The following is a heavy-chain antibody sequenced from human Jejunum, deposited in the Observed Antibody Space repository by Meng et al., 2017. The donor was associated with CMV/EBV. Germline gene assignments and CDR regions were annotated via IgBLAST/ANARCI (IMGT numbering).Heavy chain of an antibody. Sequence: EVELLESGGGLVRPGGSLRVSCTAYGFNSSNYAMNWVRQAPGKGLEWVSSMRGSGGNIFYADSVKGRFRISRDNSKNTVYLQMNSLRDDDTGVYYCAKDRSADILTDFDYWGQGTLVTVSS. V-gene: IGHV3-23*01. CDR3: AKDRSADILTDFDY. CDR2: MRGSGGNI. J-gene: IGHJ4*02. CDR1: GFNSSNYA. D-gene: IGHD3-9*01.